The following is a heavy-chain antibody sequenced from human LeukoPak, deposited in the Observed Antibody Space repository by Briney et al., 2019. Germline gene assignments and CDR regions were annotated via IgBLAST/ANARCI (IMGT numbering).Heavy chain of an antibody. CDR3: AKASWVSSADAVL. J-gene: IGHJ4*02. CDR2: LRGDGET. V-gene: IGHV3-23*01. D-gene: IGHD3-16*01. Sequence: PGGSLRLSCAASGFTFSSYAMSWVRQAPARGLEWVSSLRGDGETFYADSVKSRFTLSRDESRNTVYLQMNNLRVEDTAEYFCAKASWVSSADAVLWGQGTLVTVSS. CDR1: GFTFSSYA.